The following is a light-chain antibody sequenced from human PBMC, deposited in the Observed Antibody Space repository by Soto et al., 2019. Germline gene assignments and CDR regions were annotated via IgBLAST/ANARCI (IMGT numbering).Light chain of an antibody. CDR3: QQYNNWPTWT. CDR1: QGVSSN. V-gene: IGKV3-15*01. J-gene: IGKJ1*01. Sequence: EIVMTQSPSTLSVSAGERATLSCRASQGVSSNLAWYQQKPGQAPRLLIYGASTMDTGVPARFSGGGSGADFTLTTSSLQSEDFGVYYCQQYNNWPTWTFGPGTKVEIK. CDR2: GAS.